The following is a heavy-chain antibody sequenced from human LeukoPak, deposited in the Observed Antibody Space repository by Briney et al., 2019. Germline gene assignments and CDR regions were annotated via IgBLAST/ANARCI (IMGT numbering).Heavy chain of an antibody. J-gene: IGHJ4*02. V-gene: IGHV1-2*04. CDR3: ARARGTSFTMVRGVTGFDY. Sequence: ASVKVSFKASGYTFTGYYLHWVRQAPGQGLEWMGWINPNSGGTNNAPKFQGWVTMTSDTSISTAYMELSRLTSDDTAVYYCARARGTSFTMVRGVTGFDYWGQGTLVTVSS. CDR1: GYTFTGYY. D-gene: IGHD3-10*01. CDR2: INPNSGGT.